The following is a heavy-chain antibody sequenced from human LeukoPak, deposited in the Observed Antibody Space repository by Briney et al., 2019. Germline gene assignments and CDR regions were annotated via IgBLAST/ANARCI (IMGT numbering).Heavy chain of an antibody. CDR2: INHSGST. Sequence: SETLSLTCTVSGGSISSYYWSWIRQPAGKGLEWIGEINHSGSTNYNPSLKSRVTISVDTSKNQFSLKLSSVTAADTAVYYCARGGDGDFWSGYYPASYGMDVWGQGTTVTVSS. V-gene: IGHV4-34*01. J-gene: IGHJ6*02. D-gene: IGHD3-3*01. CDR1: GGSISSYY. CDR3: ARGGDGDFWSGYYPASYGMDV.